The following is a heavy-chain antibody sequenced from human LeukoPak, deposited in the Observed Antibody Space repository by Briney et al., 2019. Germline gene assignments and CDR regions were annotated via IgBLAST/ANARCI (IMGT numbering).Heavy chain of an antibody. CDR1: GDSIDSYY. D-gene: IGHD1-26*01. V-gene: IGHV4-59*01. CDR2: VFYSGPT. CDR3: AGRSARYFDS. Sequence: SETLSLTCTVSGDSIDSYYWSWIRQPPGEGLQWIGYVFYSGPTNYDASLKSRVAISVDRSKNQFSLKLTSVSAANTAVYYCAGRSARYFDSWGQGTPVTVSS. J-gene: IGHJ4*02.